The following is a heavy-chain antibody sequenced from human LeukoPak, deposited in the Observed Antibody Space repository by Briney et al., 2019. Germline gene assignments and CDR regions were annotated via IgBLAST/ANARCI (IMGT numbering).Heavy chain of an antibody. Sequence: SETLSLTCTVSGASLNSDTYYWSWIRHPPGKGLEWLVYRHTSGNTNYNPSLMSRVTMSVDITNKHFSLILSSVTAADAAVYYWEARPPGESYVPYFDYWGQGTPVTVSS. CDR3: EARPPGESYVPYFDY. CDR1: GASLNSDTYY. V-gene: IGHV4-61*03. D-gene: IGHD3-16*01. CDR2: RHTSGNT. J-gene: IGHJ4*02.